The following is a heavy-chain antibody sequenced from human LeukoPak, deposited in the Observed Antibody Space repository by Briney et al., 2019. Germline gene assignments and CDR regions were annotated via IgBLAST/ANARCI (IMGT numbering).Heavy chain of an antibody. CDR3: ARWSYVCVWGSYKWLDP. J-gene: IGHJ5*02. V-gene: IGHV4-34*01. CDR2: INDSGTT. Sequence: PSETLSLTCAVSGGSFSGYFWTWIRQPPGKGLEWIGEINDSGTTAYNPSLKKRVTMSEDPANNQFSLRLTSVTAADTAVYYCARWSYVCVWGSYKWLDPWGQGTLVTVSS. CDR1: GGSFSGYF. D-gene: IGHD3-16*01.